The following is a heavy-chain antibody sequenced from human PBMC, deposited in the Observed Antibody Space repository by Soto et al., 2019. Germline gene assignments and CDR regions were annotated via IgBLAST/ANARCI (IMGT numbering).Heavy chain of an antibody. CDR2: VYYSGSS. CDR1: GGSFSAYY. V-gene: IGHV4-34*09. Sequence: SETLSLTCAVYGGSFSAYYWSWIRQPPGKGLEWIANVYYSGSSYYNPSLKSRLTISVDTTKNQFSLQLKSMTAADTAVYYCAKLSCTSSTCYFPGWFDPWGQGTLVTVSS. J-gene: IGHJ5*02. D-gene: IGHD2-2*01. CDR3: AKLSCTSSTCYFPGWFDP.